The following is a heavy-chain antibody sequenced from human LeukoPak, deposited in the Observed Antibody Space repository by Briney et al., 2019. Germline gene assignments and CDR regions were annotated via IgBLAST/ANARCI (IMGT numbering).Heavy chain of an antibody. J-gene: IGHJ5*02. CDR2: IKEDGTKK. Sequence: GGSLRLSCAASGFTFNTFWMSWVRQTPGKGLEWVANIKEDGTKKYYVDSVKGRFTISRDNAENSLYLQMNSLRAEDTAVYCCARDAAGYDPWGQGTLVTVSS. V-gene: IGHV3-7*01. CDR1: GFTFNTFW. CDR3: ARDAAGYDP. D-gene: IGHD6-13*01.